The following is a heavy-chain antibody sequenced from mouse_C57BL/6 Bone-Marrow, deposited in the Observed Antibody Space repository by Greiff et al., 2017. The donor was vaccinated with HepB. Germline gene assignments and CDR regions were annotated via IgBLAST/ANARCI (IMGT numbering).Heavy chain of an antibody. CDR3: ARAEYGYDFDY. J-gene: IGHJ2*01. CDR2: ISDGGSYT. CDR1: GFTFSSYA. Sequence: EVQLVESGGGLVKPGGSLKLSCAASGFTFSSYAMSWVRQTPEKRLEWVATISDGGSYTYYPDNVKGRFTISRDNAKNNLYLQMSHLKSEDTAMYYCARAEYGYDFDYWGQGTTLTVSS. D-gene: IGHD2-2*01. V-gene: IGHV5-4*01.